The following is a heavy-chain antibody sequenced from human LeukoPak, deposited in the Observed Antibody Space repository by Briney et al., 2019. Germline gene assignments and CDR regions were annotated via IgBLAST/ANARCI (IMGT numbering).Heavy chain of an antibody. CDR3: ARTGYGYNYFDY. CDR2: ISSGSTYT. J-gene: IGHJ4*02. CDR1: GFTFSSYG. D-gene: IGHD3-16*01. V-gene: IGHV3-21*01. Sequence: GGSLRLSCAASGFTFSSYGMSWVRQAPGKALEWVSSISSGSTYTYYADSVKGRFTISRDNAKNSLYLQMNSLRAEDTAVYYCARTGYGYNYFDYWGQGTLVTVSS.